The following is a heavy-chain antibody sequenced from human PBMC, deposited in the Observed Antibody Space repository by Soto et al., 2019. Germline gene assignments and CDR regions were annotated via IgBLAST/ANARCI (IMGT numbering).Heavy chain of an antibody. Sequence: QVQLVQSGAEVKKPGSSVKISCKASGGTFSSNTINWVRQAAGQGLEWMGGIIPLFGTANYAEKFQGRVTMTADNSTNTEYMELNSLRSEDTSGYFCASKAACGGDCYAFDSWGQGTLVTVSS. CDR3: ASKAACGGDCYAFDS. V-gene: IGHV1-69*06. CDR2: IIPLFGTA. J-gene: IGHJ4*02. CDR1: GGTFSSNT. D-gene: IGHD2-21*02.